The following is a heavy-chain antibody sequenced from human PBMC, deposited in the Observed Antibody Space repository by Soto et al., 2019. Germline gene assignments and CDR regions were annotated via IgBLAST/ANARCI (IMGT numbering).Heavy chain of an antibody. CDR2: VYNSGST. CDR1: GGSISSNY. Sequence: SETLSLTCTVSGGSISSNYWTWIRQPPGKGLEWIGYVYNSGSTNYNPSLKSRVTISEDTSKSQFSLKANSMTAADTAVYYCARYRREAVAGYTLDNWGQGILVTVSS. V-gene: IGHV4-59*01. D-gene: IGHD6-13*01. CDR3: ARYRREAVAGYTLDN. J-gene: IGHJ4*02.